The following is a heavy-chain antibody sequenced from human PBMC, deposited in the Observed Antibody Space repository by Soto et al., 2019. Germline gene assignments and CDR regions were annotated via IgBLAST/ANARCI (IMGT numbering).Heavy chain of an antibody. Sequence: EVQLVESGGGLVQPGGSLRLSCAASGFTFSSYAMHWVRQAPGKGLEYVSAISSYGGSTYYANSVKGRFTISRDNSKNPLYLKMGSVRAEDMAVYYCARDPDSSGYYYFDYWGQGTLVIVSS. D-gene: IGHD3-22*01. CDR1: GFTFSSYA. V-gene: IGHV3-64*01. J-gene: IGHJ4*02. CDR3: ARDPDSSGYYYFDY. CDR2: ISSYGGST.